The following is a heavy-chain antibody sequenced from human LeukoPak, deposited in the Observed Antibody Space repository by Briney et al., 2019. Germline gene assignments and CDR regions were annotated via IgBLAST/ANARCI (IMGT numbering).Heavy chain of an antibody. V-gene: IGHV3-23*01. CDR3: AKGHVDSGSYSLAFDY. CDR1: GFTFSSYA. J-gene: IGHJ4*02. D-gene: IGHD1-26*01. Sequence: GGSLRLSCAASGFTFSSYAMSGVRQAPGRGLEWVSAISGSGGSTYYADSVKGRFTISRDNSKNTLYLQMNSLRAEDTAVYYCAKGHVDSGSYSLAFDYWGQGTLVTVSS. CDR2: ISGSGGST.